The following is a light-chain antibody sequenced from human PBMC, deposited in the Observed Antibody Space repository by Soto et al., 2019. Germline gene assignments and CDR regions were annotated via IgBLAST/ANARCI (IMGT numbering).Light chain of an antibody. CDR2: WAS. CDR3: QQYYSLPPLT. V-gene: IGKV4-1*01. J-gene: IGKJ4*01. Sequence: DIVMTQSPDSLAVSLGESATINCKSSQSCLYSSNNKNSLAWYQQKPGQPPRLLLYWASNRESGVPDRFSGSGSGTDFTLTISSLQAEDVAVYYCQQYYSLPPLTFGGGTQVEIK. CDR1: QSCLYSSNNKNS.